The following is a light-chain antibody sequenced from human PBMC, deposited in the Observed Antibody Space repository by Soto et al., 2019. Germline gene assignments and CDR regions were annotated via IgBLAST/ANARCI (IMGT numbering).Light chain of an antibody. CDR3: QKGSNWPPVYT. CDR1: QSVSSY. V-gene: IGKV3-11*01. J-gene: IGKJ2*01. CDR2: DAS. Sequence: EIVLTQSPATLSLSPGERATLSCRASQSVSSYLAWYQQKPGQAPRLLIYDASNRATGIPARFSGSGSGTVFTLTISSLEPEDFAVYYCQKGSNWPPVYTFGQGTKLEIK.